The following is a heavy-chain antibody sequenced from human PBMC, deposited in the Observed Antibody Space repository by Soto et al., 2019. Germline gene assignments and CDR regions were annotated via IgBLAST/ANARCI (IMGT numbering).Heavy chain of an antibody. Sequence: TLSLTCAVYGVPFSGYYWSWIRQSPGKGLEWIGEINHSGNTNYNPSLKSRVTMLVDTSKNQFSLSLSSVTAADTAVYYCANLIVFHSSYYHDYWGHGTLVTVSS. J-gene: IGHJ4*01. CDR1: GVPFSGYY. CDR2: INHSGNT. D-gene: IGHD1-26*01. CDR3: ANLIVFHSSYYHDY. V-gene: IGHV4-34*01.